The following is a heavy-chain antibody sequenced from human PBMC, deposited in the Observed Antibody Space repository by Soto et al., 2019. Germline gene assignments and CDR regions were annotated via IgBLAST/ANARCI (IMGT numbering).Heavy chain of an antibody. V-gene: IGHV4-30-4*08. D-gene: IGHD3-22*01. J-gene: IGHJ6*02. Sequence: SETLSLTCTVSGGSISSGGYYWSWIRQHPGKGLEWIGYIYYSGSTYYNPSLKSRVTISVDTSKNQFSLKLSSVTAADTAVYYCARDYRMIYYYYGMDVWGQGTTVTVSS. CDR3: ARDYRMIYYYYGMDV. CDR2: IYYSGST. CDR1: GGSISSGGYY.